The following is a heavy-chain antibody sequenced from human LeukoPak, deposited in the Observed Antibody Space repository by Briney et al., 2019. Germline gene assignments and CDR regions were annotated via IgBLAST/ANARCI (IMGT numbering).Heavy chain of an antibody. CDR2: IYYSGST. V-gene: IGHV4-59*12. CDR3: ARGDYDSSGYPHLFDY. D-gene: IGHD3-22*01. J-gene: IGHJ4*02. CDR1: GGSISSYY. Sequence: PSETLSLTCTVSGGSISSYYWSWIRQPPGKGLEWIGYIYYSGSTNYNPSLKSRVTISVDTSKNQFSLKLSSVTAADTAVYYCARGDYDSSGYPHLFDYWGQGTLVTVSS.